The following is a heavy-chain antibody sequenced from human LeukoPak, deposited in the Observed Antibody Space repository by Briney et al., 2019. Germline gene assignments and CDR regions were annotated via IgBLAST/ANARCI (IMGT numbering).Heavy chain of an antibody. J-gene: IGHJ6*02. Sequence: ASVKVSCKASGYTFTGYYMHWVRQAPGQGLEWMGWINPNSGGTNYARKFQGRVTMTRDTSISTAYMELSRLRSDDTAVYYCARRVPAATYYYYGMDVWGQGTTVTVSS. V-gene: IGHV1-2*02. D-gene: IGHD2-2*01. CDR1: GYTFTGYY. CDR2: INPNSGGT. CDR3: ARRVPAATYYYYGMDV.